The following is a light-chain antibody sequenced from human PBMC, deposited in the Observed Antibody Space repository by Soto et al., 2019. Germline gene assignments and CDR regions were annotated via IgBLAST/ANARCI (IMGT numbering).Light chain of an antibody. CDR3: SSYTSTSTVV. CDR2: DVS. V-gene: IGLV2-14*03. J-gene: IGLJ2*01. CDR1: SSDVGGYSY. Sequence: QSALTQPASVSGSPGQSITISCTGTSSDVGGYSYVSWYQQHPGKAPKLMIYDVSNRPSGVSNRFSGSKSGNTASLTISGLQAEDEADYYCSSYTSTSTVVFGGGTKLTDL.